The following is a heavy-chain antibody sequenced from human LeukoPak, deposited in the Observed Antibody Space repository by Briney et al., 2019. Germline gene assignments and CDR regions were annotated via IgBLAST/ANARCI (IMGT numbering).Heavy chain of an antibody. Sequence: ATVKISCQASGYIFTDYYIHWVQQAPGKGLEWMGRIDPEDGETISSESFQGRVIITADTSTDTAFMELSSLESDDTAVYYCATGRGAVGTAIRYPFDIWDQGTMVTVSS. V-gene: IGHV1-69-2*01. J-gene: IGHJ3*02. CDR1: GYIFTDYY. CDR3: ATGRGAVGTAIRYPFDI. D-gene: IGHD1-26*01. CDR2: IDPEDGET.